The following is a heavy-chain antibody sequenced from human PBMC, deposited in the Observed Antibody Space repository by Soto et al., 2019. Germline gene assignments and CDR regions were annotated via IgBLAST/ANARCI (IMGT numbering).Heavy chain of an antibody. Sequence: PGESLKISCKGSGYTFSRYWIGWVRQVSGKGLEWMGVIYPGDSDTRYSPSFQGQVTISADKSISTAYLQWSSLKASDTAMYYCARPSMSRDSSSWPDWGQGTLVTVSS. CDR1: GYTFSRYW. J-gene: IGHJ4*02. D-gene: IGHD6-13*01. CDR2: IYPGDSDT. CDR3: ARPSMSRDSSSWPD. V-gene: IGHV5-51*01.